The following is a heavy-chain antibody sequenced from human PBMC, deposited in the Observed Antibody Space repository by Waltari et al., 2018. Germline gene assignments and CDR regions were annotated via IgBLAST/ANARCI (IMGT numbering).Heavy chain of an antibody. CDR3: ARELTTVKSRFDP. CDR2: MKQDGSEK. Sequence: EVQLVESGGGLVQPGGSLRLPCAASGFTFSSYWMTWVRQAPGKVLEWVANMKQDGSEKNYVYAVSGRFTISGDNAKNSLYLQMNSLRAEDTAVFYCARELTTVKSRFDPWGQGTLVTVSS. V-gene: IGHV3-7*01. D-gene: IGHD4-17*01. J-gene: IGHJ5*02. CDR1: GFTFSSYW.